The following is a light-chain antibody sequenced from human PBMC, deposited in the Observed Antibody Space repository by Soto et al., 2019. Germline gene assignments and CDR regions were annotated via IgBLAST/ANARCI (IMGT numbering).Light chain of an antibody. V-gene: IGLV2-14*01. CDR2: DVS. J-gene: IGLJ1*01. Sequence: QSALAQPASVSGSPGQSITISCTGTRSDVGLYNYVSWYQQHPGKAPRLMIYDVSNRPSGVSNRFSGSKSANTASLTISGFQAEDEADYYCCSYAGSITHYVFGTGTKVTVL. CDR1: RSDVGLYNY. CDR3: CSYAGSITHYV.